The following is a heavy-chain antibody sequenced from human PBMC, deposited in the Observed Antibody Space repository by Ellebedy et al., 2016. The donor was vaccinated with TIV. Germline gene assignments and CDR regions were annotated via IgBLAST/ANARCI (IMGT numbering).Heavy chain of an antibody. CDR1: GFTFSSYA. V-gene: IGHV3-23*01. D-gene: IGHD3-22*01. J-gene: IGHJ4*02. Sequence: GESLKISCAASGFTFSSYAMSWVRQAPGKGLEWVSAISGSGGSTYYADSVKGRFTISRDNSKNTLYLQMNSLRAEDTAVYYCARDLSYYDSSGYYPTYYFDYWGQGTLVTVSS. CDR2: ISGSGGST. CDR3: ARDLSYYDSSGYYPTYYFDY.